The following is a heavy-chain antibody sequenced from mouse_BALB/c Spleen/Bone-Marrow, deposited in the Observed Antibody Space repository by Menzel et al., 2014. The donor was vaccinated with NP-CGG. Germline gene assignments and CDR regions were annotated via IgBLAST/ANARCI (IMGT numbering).Heavy chain of an antibody. V-gene: IGHV5-6-3*01. D-gene: IGHD2-1*01. Sequence: EVQVVESGGGLVQPGGSLKLSCAASGFTFSNYGMSWVRQTPDKRLELVATINGNGGSTYYTDSVKGRFTISRDTAKNTLYLQMSSLKSEETAMYDCVRGNYGNYADYFDFWGQGTTLTVSS. CDR1: GFTFSNYG. CDR2: INGNGGST. J-gene: IGHJ2*01. CDR3: VRGNYGNYADYFDF.